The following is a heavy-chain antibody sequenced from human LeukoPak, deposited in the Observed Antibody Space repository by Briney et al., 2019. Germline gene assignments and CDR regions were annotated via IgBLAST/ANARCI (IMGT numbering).Heavy chain of an antibody. D-gene: IGHD1-14*01. J-gene: IGHJ4*02. CDR1: GGSFSGYY. CDR3: AGNPQDGLNFDY. Sequence: SETLSLTCAVYGGSFSGYYWSWIRQPPGKGLEWIGEINHSGSTNYNPPLKSRVTISVDTSKNQFSLKLSSVTAADTAVYYCAGNPQDGLNFDYWGQGTLVTVSS. CDR2: INHSGST. V-gene: IGHV4-34*01.